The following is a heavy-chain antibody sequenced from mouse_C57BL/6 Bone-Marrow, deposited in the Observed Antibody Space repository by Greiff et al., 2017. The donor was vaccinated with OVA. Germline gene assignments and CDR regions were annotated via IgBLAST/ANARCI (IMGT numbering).Heavy chain of an antibody. CDR3: ASHPYFDY. V-gene: IGHV2-2*01. Sequence: QVQLKESGPGLVQPSQSLSITCTVSGFSLTSYGVHWVRQSPGKGLEWLGVIWSGGSTDYNAAFISRLSISKDNSKSQVFFKMNSLQADDTAIYYCASHPYFDYWGQGTTLTVSS. CDR1: GFSLTSYG. J-gene: IGHJ2*01. CDR2: IWSGGST.